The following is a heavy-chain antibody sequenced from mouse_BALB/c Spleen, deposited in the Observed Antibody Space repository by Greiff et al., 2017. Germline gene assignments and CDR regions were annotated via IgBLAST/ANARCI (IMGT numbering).Heavy chain of an antibody. CDR1: GFSLTSYG. J-gene: IGHJ3*01. CDR3: ARAYRYDVGAWFAY. Sequence: QVQLKESGPGLVQPSQSLSITCTVSGFSLTSYGVHWVRQSPGKGLEWLGVIWSGGSTDYNAAFISRLSISKDNSKSQVFFKMNSLQANDTAIYYCARAYRYDVGAWFAYWGQGTLVTVSA. D-gene: IGHD2-14*01. CDR2: IWSGGST. V-gene: IGHV2-2*02.